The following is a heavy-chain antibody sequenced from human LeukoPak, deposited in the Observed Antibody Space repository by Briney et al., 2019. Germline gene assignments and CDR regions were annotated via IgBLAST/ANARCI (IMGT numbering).Heavy chain of an antibody. D-gene: IGHD3-22*01. Sequence: SETLSLTCTVSGYSISTGYYWDWIRQPPGKGLEWIGTFYHGGSTYYNPSLKSRVTISVDTSKNQFSLKLSSVTAADTAVYYCARAYYYYDSSGYRQDAFDIWGQGTMVTVSS. CDR3: ARAYYYYDSSGYRQDAFDI. V-gene: IGHV4-38-2*02. CDR2: FYHGGST. J-gene: IGHJ3*02. CDR1: GYSISTGYY.